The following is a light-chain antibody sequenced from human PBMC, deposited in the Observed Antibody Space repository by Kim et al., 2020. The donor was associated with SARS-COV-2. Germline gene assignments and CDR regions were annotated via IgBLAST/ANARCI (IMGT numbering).Light chain of an antibody. CDR2: DVS. V-gene: IGLV2-14*03. Sequence: GHPITISCTGTSSDVGGYNAVSWYQKHPGKAPKLMIFDVSNRPSGVSNRFSGSKSGNTASLTISGLQAEDEADYYCMSYRRGSTYVFGSGTKVTVL. J-gene: IGLJ1*01. CDR3: MSYRRGSTYV. CDR1: SSDVGGYNA.